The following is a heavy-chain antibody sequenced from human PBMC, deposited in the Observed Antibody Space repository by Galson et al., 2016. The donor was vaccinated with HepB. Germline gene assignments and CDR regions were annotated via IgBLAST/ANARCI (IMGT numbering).Heavy chain of an antibody. V-gene: IGHV2-5*02. CDR2: IYWDDDK. CDR3: ARRLAFWSGSSPGTFDI. Sequence: PALVKPTQNLTLTCSFSGFSVSTRGEGVGWIRQPPGKALEWLALIYWDDDKRYSPSLKTRLTITKDTSKNQVALTMTNVDPSDTATYSCARRLAFWSGSSPGTFDIWGQGTMVTVSS. CDR1: GFSVSTRGEG. J-gene: IGHJ3*02. D-gene: IGHD1-1*01.